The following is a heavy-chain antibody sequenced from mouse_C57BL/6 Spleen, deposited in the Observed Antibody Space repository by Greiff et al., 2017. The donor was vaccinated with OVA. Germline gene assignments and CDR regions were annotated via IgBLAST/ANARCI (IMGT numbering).Heavy chain of an antibody. CDR1: GYTFTSYW. V-gene: IGHV1-50*01. Sequence: QVQLQQPGAELVKPGASVKLSCKASGYTFTSYWMQWVKQRPGQGLEWIGEIDPSDSYTNYNQKFKGKATLTVDTSSSTAYMQLSSLTSEDSAVYYCAGESTFAYGGQGTLVTVSA. D-gene: IGHD1-3*01. CDR2: IDPSDSYT. J-gene: IGHJ3*01. CDR3: AGESTFAY.